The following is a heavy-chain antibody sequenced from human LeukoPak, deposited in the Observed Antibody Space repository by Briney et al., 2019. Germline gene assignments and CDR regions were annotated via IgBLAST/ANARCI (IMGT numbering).Heavy chain of an antibody. V-gene: IGHV3-73*01. Sequence: QPGGSLRLSCAASGFTFSDSAIHWVRQATGKGLEWVGRIRSKADSYATTYAASLKGRFTISRDDSRNRAYLQMNSLRAEDTAVYYCAKVTQVVPAAMVDYWGQGTLVTVSS. CDR3: AKVTQVVPAAMVDY. CDR1: GFTFSDSA. D-gene: IGHD2-2*01. J-gene: IGHJ4*02. CDR2: IRSKADSYAT.